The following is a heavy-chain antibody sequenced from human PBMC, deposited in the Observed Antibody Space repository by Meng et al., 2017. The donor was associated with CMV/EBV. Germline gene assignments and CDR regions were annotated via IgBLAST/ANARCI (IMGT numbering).Heavy chain of an antibody. CDR1: GFTFSSHG. J-gene: IGHJ4*02. CDR2: IRYDGSNK. D-gene: IGHD5-24*01. Sequence: GESLKISCAASGFTFSSHGMHWVRQAPGKGLEWVAFIRYDGSNKYYTDSVKGRFTIFRDNSNNTLYLQLNSLRAEDTAVYYFAKDFMKGEMASITGDYWVQRTLVTVSS. V-gene: IGHV3-30*02. CDR3: AKDFMKGEMASITGDY.